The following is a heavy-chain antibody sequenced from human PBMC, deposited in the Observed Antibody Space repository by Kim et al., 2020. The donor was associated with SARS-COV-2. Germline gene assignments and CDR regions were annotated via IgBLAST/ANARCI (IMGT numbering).Heavy chain of an antibody. D-gene: IGHD2-21*02. CDR3: ARAGVVLTDY. CDR2: T. Sequence: TNYKPSLKRRVAISVATSKIQCSRKLSSVTAADTAVYYCARAGVVLTDYWGQGTLVTVSS. V-gene: IGHV4-34*01. J-gene: IGHJ4*02.